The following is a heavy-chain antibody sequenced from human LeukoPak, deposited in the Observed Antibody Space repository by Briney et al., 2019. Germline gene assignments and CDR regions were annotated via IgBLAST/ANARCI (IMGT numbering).Heavy chain of an antibody. V-gene: IGHV4-4*02. CDR3: ATRDIVVVPAALDY. Sequence: PSETLSLTCAVSGGSISSSNWWSWVRQPPGKGLEWIGEIYHSGSTNYNPSLKSRVTISVDKSKNQFSLKLSFVTAADTAVYYCATRDIVVVPAALDYWGQGTLVTVSS. CDR2: IYHSGST. J-gene: IGHJ4*02. D-gene: IGHD2-2*01. CDR1: GGSISSSNW.